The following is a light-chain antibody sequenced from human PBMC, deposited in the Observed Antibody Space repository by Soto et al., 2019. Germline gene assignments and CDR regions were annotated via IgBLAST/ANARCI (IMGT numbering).Light chain of an antibody. CDR1: QSVNRN. V-gene: IGKV3-15*01. CDR3: QQYNNWPPT. CDR2: GAS. Sequence: EIVMTQSPATLSVSPGERATLSCRASQSVNRNLAWYQQKPGQAPRLLIYGASTRATTLPARFSGSGSGTEFTLSISSLQSEDFAAYYCQQYNNWPPTFGQGTKVEVK. J-gene: IGKJ1*01.